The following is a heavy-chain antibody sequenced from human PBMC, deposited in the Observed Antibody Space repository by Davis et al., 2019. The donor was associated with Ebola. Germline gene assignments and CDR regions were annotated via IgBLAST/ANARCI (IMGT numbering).Heavy chain of an antibody. V-gene: IGHV3-33*01. CDR1: GFTFSSYG. Sequence: LSLTCAASGFTFSSYGMHWVRQAPGKGLEWVAVIWYDGSNKYYADSVKGRFTISRDNSKNTLYLQMSSLRAEDTAVYYCARVPGTRYYFDYWGQGTLVTVSS. J-gene: IGHJ4*02. CDR3: ARVPGTRYYFDY. CDR2: IWYDGSNK. D-gene: IGHD1-7*01.